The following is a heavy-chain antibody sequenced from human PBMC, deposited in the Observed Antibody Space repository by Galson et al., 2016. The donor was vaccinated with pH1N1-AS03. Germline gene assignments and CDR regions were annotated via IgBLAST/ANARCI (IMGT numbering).Heavy chain of an antibody. Sequence: SETLSLTCTVSGDPMGGNYWNWIRQLPGKGLEWMGYIHFSGSTIYNPSLRGRVTMSIDRSKTQFSLKLTSATTADTALYFCVRQGNKYHRNAFDLWDEGTMVTVSS. J-gene: IGHJ3*01. CDR3: VRQGNKYHRNAFDL. D-gene: IGHD2/OR15-2a*01. CDR2: IHFSGST. V-gene: IGHV4-59*03. CDR1: GDPMGGNY.